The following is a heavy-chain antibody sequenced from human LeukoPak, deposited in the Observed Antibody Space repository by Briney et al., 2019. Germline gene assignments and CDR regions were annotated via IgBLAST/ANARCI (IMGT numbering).Heavy chain of an antibody. D-gene: IGHD3-16*01. CDR2: ISYDGSNK. CDR1: GFTFSSYG. Sequence: PGGSLRLSCAASGFTFSSYGMHWVRQAPGKGLEWVALISYDGSNKYYADSVKGRFTISRDNSKNTLYLQMNSLRVEDTAVYYCAKPAYAGYYYYMDVWGKGTTVTVS. CDR3: AKPAYAGYYYYMDV. V-gene: IGHV3-30*18. J-gene: IGHJ6*03.